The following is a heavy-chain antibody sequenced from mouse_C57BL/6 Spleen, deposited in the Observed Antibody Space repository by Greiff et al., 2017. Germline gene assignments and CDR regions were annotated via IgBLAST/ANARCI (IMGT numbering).Heavy chain of an antibody. J-gene: IGHJ2*01. Sequence: VQLQQSGAELVRPGASVTLSCKASGYTFTDYEMHWVKQTPVHGLEWIGAIDPETGGTAYNQKFKGKAILTADKSSSTAYLELRSLTSEDSAVYYCTRRGVLRYFGYWGQGTTLTVSS. CDR1: GYTFTDYE. V-gene: IGHV1-15*01. CDR3: TRRGVLRYFGY. CDR2: IDPETGGT. D-gene: IGHD1-1*01.